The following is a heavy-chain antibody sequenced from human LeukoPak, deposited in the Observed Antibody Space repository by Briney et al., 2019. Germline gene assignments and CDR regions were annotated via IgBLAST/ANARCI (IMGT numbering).Heavy chain of an antibody. D-gene: IGHD5-12*01. CDR2: LYYSGNT. V-gene: IGHV4-39*07. J-gene: IGHJ4*02. Sequence: PSETLSPTCTVSGGSISSSSYYWGWIRQPPGKGLEWIGSLYYSGNTYYNPSLKSRVTMSVDTSKNQFSLKLSSVTAADTAVYYCARLTRGYSGYDRYYFDYWGQGTLVTVSS. CDR1: GGSISSSSYY. CDR3: ARLTRGYSGYDRYYFDY.